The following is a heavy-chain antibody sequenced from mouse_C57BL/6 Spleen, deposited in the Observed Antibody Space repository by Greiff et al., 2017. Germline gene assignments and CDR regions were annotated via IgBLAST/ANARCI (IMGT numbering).Heavy chain of an antibody. Sequence: EVKLMESGGGLVKPGGSLKLSCAASGFTFSSYAMSWVRQTPGKRLEWVATISDGGSYTYYPDNVKGRFTISRDNAKNNLYLQMSHLKSEDTAMYYCARDLNYYGSSYGFAYWGQGTLVTVSA. J-gene: IGHJ3*01. CDR2: ISDGGSYT. CDR3: ARDLNYYGSSYGFAY. V-gene: IGHV5-4*01. CDR1: GFTFSSYA. D-gene: IGHD1-1*01.